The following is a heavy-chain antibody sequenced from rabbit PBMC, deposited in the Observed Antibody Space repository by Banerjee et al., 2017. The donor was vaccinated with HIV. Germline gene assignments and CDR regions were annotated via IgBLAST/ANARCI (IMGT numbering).Heavy chain of an antibody. Sequence: QLKESGGGLVQPGGSLKLSCKASGIDFSLYYMSWVRQAPGKGLEWIGYIDPIFGTTYYATRVDGRFTISSHNAQNTLWLQLNSLTAADTATYFCARGYDDYDARLDLWGPGTLVTVS. V-gene: IGHV1S7*01. D-gene: IGHD2-1*01. CDR1: GIDFSLYY. CDR3: ARGYDDYDARLDL. CDR2: IDPIFGTT. J-gene: IGHJ6*01.